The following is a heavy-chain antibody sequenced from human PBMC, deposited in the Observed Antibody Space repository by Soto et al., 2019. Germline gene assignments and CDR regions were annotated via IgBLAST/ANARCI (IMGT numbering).Heavy chain of an antibody. CDR1: GYTLTELS. CDR2: FDPEDGET. D-gene: IGHD5-12*01. CDR3: ATGPHGYSGYDPIDY. Sequence: GASVKVSCKVSGYTLTELSMHWVRQAPGKGLEWMGGFDPEDGETIYAQKFQGRVTMTEDTSTDTAYMELSSLRSEDTAVYYCATGPHGYSGYDPIDYWGQGTLVTVSS. J-gene: IGHJ4*02. V-gene: IGHV1-24*01.